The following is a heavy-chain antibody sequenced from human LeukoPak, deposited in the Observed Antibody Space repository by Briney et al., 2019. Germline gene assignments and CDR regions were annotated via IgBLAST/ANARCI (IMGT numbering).Heavy chain of an antibody. D-gene: IGHD1-14*01. J-gene: IGHJ3*02. CDR1: GFTFSSYS. V-gene: IGHV3-21*01. CDR3: ARQGGRPRDDAFDI. Sequence: GGSLRLSCAASGFTFSSYSMNWVRQAPGKGLEWVSSISSSSSYIYYADSVKGRFTISRDNAKNSLYLQMNSLRAEDTAVYYCARQGGRPRDDAFDIWGQGTMVTVSS. CDR2: ISSSSSYI.